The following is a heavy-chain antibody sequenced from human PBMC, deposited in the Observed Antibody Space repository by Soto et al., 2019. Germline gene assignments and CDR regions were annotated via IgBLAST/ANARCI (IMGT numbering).Heavy chain of an antibody. D-gene: IGHD1-7*01. J-gene: IGHJ6*02. CDR2: ISYDGSNK. V-gene: IGHV3-30-3*01. Sequence: QVQLVESGGGVVQPGRSLRLSCAASGFTFSSYAMHWVRQAPGKGLEWVAVISYDGSNKYYADSVKGRFTISRDNSKNPLHLQMNSLRAEDTAVYYCARESKGTTQTSRGGMDVWGQGTTVTVSS. CDR3: ARESKGTTQTSRGGMDV. CDR1: GFTFSSYA.